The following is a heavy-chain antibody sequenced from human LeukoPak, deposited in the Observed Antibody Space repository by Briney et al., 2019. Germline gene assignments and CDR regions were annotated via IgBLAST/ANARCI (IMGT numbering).Heavy chain of an antibody. D-gene: IGHD3-22*01. CDR1: GFTFSIYA. CDR3: AKDRPNYYHSNGHSYRRDGDS. J-gene: IGHJ5*01. CDR2: ITSSGEAT. Sequence: GSLRLSCDASGFTFSIYAMSWVRQGTGKGLEWVSSITSSGEATYYADSVKGRFTISRDNSRYTLFLQMNSLTAEDTAVYYCAKDRPNYYHSNGHSYRRDGDSWGQGTLVTVSS. V-gene: IGHV3-23*01.